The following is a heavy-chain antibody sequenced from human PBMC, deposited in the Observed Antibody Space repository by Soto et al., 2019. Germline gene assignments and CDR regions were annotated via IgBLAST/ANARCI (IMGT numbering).Heavy chain of an antibody. CDR2: IYYSGST. CDR3: AKHTYYYDSPFYYYYGMDV. V-gene: IGHV4-59*01. CDR1: GGSISSYY. D-gene: IGHD3-22*01. Sequence: PSETLSLTCTVSGGSISSYYWSWIRQPPGKGLEWIGYIYYSGSTNYNPSLKSRVTISVDTSKNQLSLKLSSVTAADTAVYYCAKHTYYYDSPFYYYYGMDVWGQGTTVTVSS. J-gene: IGHJ6*02.